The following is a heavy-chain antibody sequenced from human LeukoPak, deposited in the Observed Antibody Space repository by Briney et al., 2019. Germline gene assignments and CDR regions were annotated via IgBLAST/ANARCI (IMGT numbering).Heavy chain of an antibody. CDR2: IYYSGST. Sequence: SETLSLTCTVSGGSVSSGSYYWSWIRQPPGRGLEWIGYIYYSGSTNYNPSLKSRVTISVDPSKNQFSLKLSSVTAADTAVYYCARGNYCSGGSCYWFDPWGQGTLVTVSS. CDR3: ARGNYCSGGSCYWFDP. CDR1: GGSVSSGSYY. V-gene: IGHV4-61*01. D-gene: IGHD2-15*01. J-gene: IGHJ5*02.